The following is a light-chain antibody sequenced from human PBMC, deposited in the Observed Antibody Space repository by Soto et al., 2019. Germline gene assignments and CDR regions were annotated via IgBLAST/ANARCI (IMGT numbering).Light chain of an antibody. CDR3: QQYNNWPDMYT. V-gene: IGKV3-15*01. Sequence: EMVMTQSPATLSVSPGERVILSCRASRSVGTTLAWYQQKPGQAPRLLIYGASTRATGIPARFSGSGSGTDFTLTINSLQSEDFAIDYCQQYNNWPDMYTFGQGTKLEIK. CDR1: RSVGTT. CDR2: GAS. J-gene: IGKJ2*01.